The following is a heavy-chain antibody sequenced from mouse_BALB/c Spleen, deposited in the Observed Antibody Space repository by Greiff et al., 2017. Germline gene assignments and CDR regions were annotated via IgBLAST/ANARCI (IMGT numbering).Heavy chain of an antibody. CDR2: ISSGGSYT. CDR3: ARTCHYYGSSIFAY. V-gene: IGHV5-9-4*01. CDR1: GFTFSSYA. D-gene: IGHD1-1*01. J-gene: IGHJ3*01. Sequence: EVMLVESGGGLVKPGGSLKLSCAASGFTFSSYAMSWVRQSPEKRLEWVAEISSGGSYTYYPDTVTGRFTISRDNAKNTLYLEMSSLRSEDTAMYYCARTCHYYGSSIFAYWGQGTLVTVSA.